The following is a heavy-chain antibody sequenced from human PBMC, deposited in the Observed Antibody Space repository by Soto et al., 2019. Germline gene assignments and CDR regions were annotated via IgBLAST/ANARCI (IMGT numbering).Heavy chain of an antibody. D-gene: IGHD3-9*01. V-gene: IGHV4-39*01. CDR3: ARYDSVTGAWRFDP. J-gene: IGHJ5*02. CDR2: VFYRGST. Sequence: QLQLQASGPGLVEPSETLSLICTVSGGSITINGHYWGWIRQPPGKELEWIGNVFYRGSTKYNPSLESRVTMSVDTSKNQFSLNVTSVTAADTAAYYFARYDSVTGAWRFDPRGPGTLVIVSS. CDR1: GGSITINGHY.